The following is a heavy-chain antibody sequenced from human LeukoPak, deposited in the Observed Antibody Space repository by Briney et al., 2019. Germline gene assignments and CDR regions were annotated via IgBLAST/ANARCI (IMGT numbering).Heavy chain of an antibody. CDR1: GFTFSSYA. J-gene: IGHJ4*02. D-gene: IGHD2-15*01. Sequence: GGSLRLSCAASGFTFSSYAMHWVRQAPGKGLEWVAVISYDGSNKYYADSVKGRFTISRDNSKNTLYLPMNSLRAEDTAIYYCTTDTWYSAGHWGQGTLVTVSS. CDR3: TTDTWYSAGH. CDR2: ISYDGSNK. V-gene: IGHV3-30-3*01.